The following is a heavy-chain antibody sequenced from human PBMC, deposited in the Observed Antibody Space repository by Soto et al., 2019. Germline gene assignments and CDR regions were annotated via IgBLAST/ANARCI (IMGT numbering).Heavy chain of an antibody. CDR2: IIPIFGTA. Sequence: ASVKVSCKVSGGTFSSYAISWVRQAPGQGLEWMGGIIPIFGTANYAQKFQGRVTITADESTSTAYMELSSLRSEDTAVYYCARDITPHDYYDSSGLGWIDYWGQGTLVTVSS. CDR3: ARDITPHDYYDSSGLGWIDY. V-gene: IGHV1-69*13. J-gene: IGHJ4*02. CDR1: GGTFSSYA. D-gene: IGHD3-22*01.